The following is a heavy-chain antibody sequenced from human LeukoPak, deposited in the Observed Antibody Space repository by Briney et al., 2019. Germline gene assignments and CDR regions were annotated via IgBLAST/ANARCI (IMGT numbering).Heavy chain of an antibody. CDR3: ARVIDSSGYYYQFDY. Sequence: GESLKISCKGSGYSFTSYWIGWVRQMPGKGLEWMGIIYPGDSDTRYSPSFQGQATISADKSISTAYLQWSSLKASDTAMYYCARVIDSSGYYYQFDYWGQGTLVTVSS. J-gene: IGHJ4*02. CDR1: GYSFTSYW. D-gene: IGHD3-22*01. CDR2: IYPGDSDT. V-gene: IGHV5-51*01.